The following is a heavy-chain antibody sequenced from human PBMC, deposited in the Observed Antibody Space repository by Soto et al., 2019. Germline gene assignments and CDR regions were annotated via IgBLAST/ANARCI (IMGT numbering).Heavy chain of an antibody. V-gene: IGHV3-7*02. CDR2: IKEDGSDI. CDR3: ARGLMDSQNYYYGMDV. Sequence: GGSLRLSCVASGFTFSSHWMTWVRQAPGKGLEWVANIKEDGSDIYYADSVKGRFTISRDNAKKSLYLQMNSLRAEDTAVYYCARGLMDSQNYYYGMDVWGQGTTVTVSS. J-gene: IGHJ6*02. D-gene: IGHD2-2*03. CDR1: GFTFSSHW.